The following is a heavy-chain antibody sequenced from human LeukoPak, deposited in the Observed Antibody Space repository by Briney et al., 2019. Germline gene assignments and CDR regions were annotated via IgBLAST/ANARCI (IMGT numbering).Heavy chain of an antibody. J-gene: IGHJ4*02. Sequence: GGSLRLSCAASGFTFSSYAMSWVRQAPGKGPEWVSAISGSGGSTYYADSVKGRFTISRDNSKNTLYLQMNSLRAEDTAVYYCAKVPRRRGYYDSSGYYDDYWGQGTLVTVSS. CDR1: GFTFSSYA. CDR3: AKVPRRRGYYDSSGYYDDY. V-gene: IGHV3-23*01. CDR2: ISGSGGST. D-gene: IGHD3-22*01.